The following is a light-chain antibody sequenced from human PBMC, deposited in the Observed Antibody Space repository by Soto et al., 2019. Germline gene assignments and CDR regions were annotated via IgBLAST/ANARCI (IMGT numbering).Light chain of an antibody. Sequence: QSVLTQPASVSGAPGQSITISCTGTSNDVGGYKYGSWYQQRPGTAPKLIMFEVNNRPAGVSHRFSGSRSANTASLTISGLQAQHEADYYCSSYSSNNILSYVFGTGTKVTVL. CDR1: SNDVGGYKY. V-gene: IGLV2-14*03. CDR2: EVN. CDR3: SSYSSNNILSYV. J-gene: IGLJ1*01.